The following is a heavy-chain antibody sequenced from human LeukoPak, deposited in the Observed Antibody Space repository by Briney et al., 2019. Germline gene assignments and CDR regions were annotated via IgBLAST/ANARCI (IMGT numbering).Heavy chain of an antibody. CDR2: INHSGST. V-gene: IGHV4-34*01. CDR1: GGSFSGYY. CDR3: ARSSTVTTSYYYYGMDV. Sequence: SETLSLTCAVYGGSFSGYYWSWIRQPPGKGPEWIGEINHSGSTNYNPSLKSRVTISVDTSKNQFSLKLSSVTAADTAVYYCARSSTVTTSYYYYGMDVWGQGTTVTVSS. D-gene: IGHD4-17*01. J-gene: IGHJ6*02.